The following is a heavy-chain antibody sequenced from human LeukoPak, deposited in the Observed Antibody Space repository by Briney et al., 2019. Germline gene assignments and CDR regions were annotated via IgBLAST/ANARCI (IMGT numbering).Heavy chain of an antibody. CDR1: GGSISSGGYY. Sequence: SQTLSLTCTVSGGSISSGGYYWSWIRQHPGKGLEWIGYIYYSGSAYYNPSLKSRVTISVDTSKNRFSLKLSSVTAADTAVYYCARSDTSRYYYGMDVWGQGTTVTVSS. D-gene: IGHD2-2*02. V-gene: IGHV4-31*03. J-gene: IGHJ6*02. CDR3: ARSDTSRYYYGMDV. CDR2: IYYSGSA.